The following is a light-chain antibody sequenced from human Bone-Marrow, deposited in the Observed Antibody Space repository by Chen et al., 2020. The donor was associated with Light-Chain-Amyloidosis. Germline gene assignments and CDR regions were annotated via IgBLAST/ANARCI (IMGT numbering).Light chain of an antibody. J-gene: IGLJ2*01. Sequence: NELTQPPSVSVSPGQTARITCPGNILAQLFAYWYQQKPGQAPVAVMFKDSERPSGIPERFSGSSSGTLVTLVISGVQAEDEADYYCQSADTNGVVFGGGTKLIVL. CDR1: ILAQLF. CDR2: KDS. V-gene: IGLV3-25*03. CDR3: QSADTNGVV.